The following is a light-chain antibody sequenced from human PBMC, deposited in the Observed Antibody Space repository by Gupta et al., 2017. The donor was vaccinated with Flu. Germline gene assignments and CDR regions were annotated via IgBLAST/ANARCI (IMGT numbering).Light chain of an antibody. CDR3: QKRGNWPPFT. CDR2: DAS. J-gene: IGKJ3*01. CDR1: QSVGNY. V-gene: IGKV3-11*01. Sequence: EIVLTQSPATLSLSPGERATLSCRASQSVGNYLAWFQQKPGQAPRLLMYDASNRATGIPARFSGSGSGTDFTLTISSLEPEDFAVYFCQKRGNWPPFTFGPGTKVEI.